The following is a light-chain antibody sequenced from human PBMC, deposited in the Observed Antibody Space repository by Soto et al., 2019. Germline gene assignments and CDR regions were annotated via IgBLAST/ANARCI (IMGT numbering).Light chain of an antibody. CDR1: KSISTW. J-gene: IGKJ1*01. CDR3: QQYKSYST. V-gene: IGKV1-5*01. Sequence: DIQMTQSPSTLSASVGDRVTITCRASKSISTWLAWYQQKPGKAPKLLIYDASSLESGVPSRFSGSVSGTEFTLTISSLQPDDFATYYCQQYKSYSTFGQGTKVDIK. CDR2: DAS.